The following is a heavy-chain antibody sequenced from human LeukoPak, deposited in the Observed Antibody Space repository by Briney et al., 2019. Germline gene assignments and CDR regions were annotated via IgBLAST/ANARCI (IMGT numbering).Heavy chain of an antibody. CDR1: GYSFTSYW. Sequence: GDSLKISCKGSGYSFTSYWIAWVRQMPGKGLEWVGIIYPKDSDTRYSPSFQGQVTISADESISTAYLQWSSLKASDTAIYYSARHYAISMGMNYLDHWGLGTLVSVSS. CDR2: IYPKDSDT. D-gene: IGHD2/OR15-2a*01. V-gene: IGHV5-51*01. CDR3: ARHYAISMGMNYLDH. J-gene: IGHJ4*02.